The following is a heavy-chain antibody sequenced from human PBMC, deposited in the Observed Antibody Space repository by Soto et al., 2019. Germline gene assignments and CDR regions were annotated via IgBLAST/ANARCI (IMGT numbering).Heavy chain of an antibody. CDR3: VREMWTRSGPKNSFDC. J-gene: IGHJ4*02. CDR1: GYTFTSYG. V-gene: IGHV1-18*01. D-gene: IGHD6-25*01. Sequence: QVQLVQSEGELRQPGASVTVACRASGYTFTSYGIIWVRQAPGPGLAWMGYISPNSGATTYAQHLQGRLTLTTETSAHTAYMERRSLSSDDTAIYYCVREMWTRSGPKNSFDCWGLGALVTASS. CDR2: ISPNSGAT.